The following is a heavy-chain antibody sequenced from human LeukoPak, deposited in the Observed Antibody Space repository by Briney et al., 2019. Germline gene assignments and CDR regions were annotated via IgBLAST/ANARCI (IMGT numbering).Heavy chain of an antibody. D-gene: IGHD1-26*01. CDR2: IWYDGSNK. V-gene: IGHV3-33*08. Sequence: PGGSLRLSCAASGFTVSSNYMSWVRQAPGKGLEWVAFIWYDGSNKYYTDSVKGRFTISRDNSKNTLYLQMNSLRAEDTAVYYCARDSGSYRPLDIWGQGTMVTVSS. CDR1: GFTVSSNY. J-gene: IGHJ3*02. CDR3: ARDSGSYRPLDI.